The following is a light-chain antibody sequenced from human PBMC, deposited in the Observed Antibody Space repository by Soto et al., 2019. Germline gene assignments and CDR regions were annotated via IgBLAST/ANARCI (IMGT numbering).Light chain of an antibody. CDR2: GAS. CDR3: QQYGSSPGT. Sequence: EIVLTQSPGTLSLSPGERATLSCRASQSISSNYLAWYQHEPGQAPRLLIYGASSRATGVPDRFSGSGTGTDFTLTISSLEPGDFAVYYCQQYGSSPGTFGQGTKVEVK. CDR1: QSISSNY. J-gene: IGKJ1*01. V-gene: IGKV3-20*01.